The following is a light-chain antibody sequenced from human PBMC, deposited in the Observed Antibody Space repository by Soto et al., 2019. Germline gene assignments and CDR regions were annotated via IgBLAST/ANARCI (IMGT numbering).Light chain of an antibody. Sequence: QSALTQPASVSGSPGQSITISCTGATSDFGGSKYVSWYQPHPGKAPKLMIYEVSNRPSGVSNRFSGSKSGNTASLTISGLQAGDEAAYYCSAYAGSSAPVLFGGGTKVTVL. CDR2: EVS. V-gene: IGLV2-14*01. CDR3: SAYAGSSAPVL. J-gene: IGLJ2*01. CDR1: TSDFGGSKY.